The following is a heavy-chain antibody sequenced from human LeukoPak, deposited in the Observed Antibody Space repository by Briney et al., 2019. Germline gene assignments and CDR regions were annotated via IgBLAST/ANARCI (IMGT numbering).Heavy chain of an antibody. CDR2: IYYSGST. CDR3: ARGRSGSYHSPFDY. D-gene: IGHD1-26*01. Sequence: SQTLSLTCTVSGGSISSGGYYWSWIRQHPGKGLEWIGYIYYSGSTNYNPSLESRVTISVDTSKNQFSLKLDSVTAADTAVYYCARGRSGSYHSPFDYWGQGTLVTVSS. V-gene: IGHV4-31*03. CDR1: GGSISSGGYY. J-gene: IGHJ4*02.